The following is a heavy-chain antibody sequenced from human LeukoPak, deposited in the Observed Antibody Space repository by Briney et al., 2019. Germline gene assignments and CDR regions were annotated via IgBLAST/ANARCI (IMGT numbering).Heavy chain of an antibody. CDR2: ISYDGSNK. Sequence: GGSLRLSCAASGFTFSSYAMHWVRQAPGKGLEWVAVISYDGSNKYYADFVKGRFTISRDNSKNTLYLQMNSLSPEGTAVYYCAREFPVTTGDWYLDFWGPGTLVTVSS. V-gene: IGHV3-30-3*01. CDR3: AREFPVTTGDWYLDF. D-gene: IGHD4-17*01. J-gene: IGHJ2*01. CDR1: GFTFSSYA.